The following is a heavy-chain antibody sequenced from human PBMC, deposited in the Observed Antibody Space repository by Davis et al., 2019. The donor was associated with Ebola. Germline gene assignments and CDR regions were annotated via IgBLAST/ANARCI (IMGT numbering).Heavy chain of an antibody. CDR1: GGTFSSYT. D-gene: IGHD3-10*01. CDR3: ARSSLLWFGELLYSSYYYGMDV. J-gene: IGHJ6*04. Sequence: SVKVSCKASGGTFSSYTISWVRQAPGQGLEWMGRIIPILGIANYAQKFQGRVTITADKSTSTAYMELSSLRSEDTAVYYCARSSLLWFGELLYSSYYYGMDVWGKGTTVTVSS. CDR2: IIPILGIA. V-gene: IGHV1-69*02.